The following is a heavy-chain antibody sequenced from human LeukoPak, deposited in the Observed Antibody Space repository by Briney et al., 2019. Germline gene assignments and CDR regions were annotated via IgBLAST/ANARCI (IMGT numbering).Heavy chain of an antibody. CDR3: AKVGVRGYYYSSFDY. D-gene: IGHD3-22*01. CDR1: GFTFDDYA. J-gene: IGHJ4*02. V-gene: IGHV3-9*01. CDR2: ISWNSGSI. Sequence: GRSLRLSCAASGFTFDDYAMHWVRQAPGKGLEGVSGISWNSGSIGYADSVKGRFPISRDNAKNSLYLQMNSLRAEDTALYYCAKVGVRGYYYSSFDYWGQGTLVTVSS.